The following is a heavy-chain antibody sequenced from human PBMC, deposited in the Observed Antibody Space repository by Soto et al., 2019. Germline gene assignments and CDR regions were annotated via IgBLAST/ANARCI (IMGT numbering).Heavy chain of an antibody. CDR1: GGSISSHY. D-gene: IGHD4-4*01. V-gene: IGHV4-59*11. CDR3: ARDADYSNYYFDY. Sequence: SETLSLTCTVSGGSISSHYWSWIRQPPGKGLEWIGYLSFRGSTSYNPSLKSRVTISRDTSKNQFFLKLTSVTAADTAVYYCARDADYSNYYFDYWGQGTLVTVSS. CDR2: LSFRGST. J-gene: IGHJ4*02.